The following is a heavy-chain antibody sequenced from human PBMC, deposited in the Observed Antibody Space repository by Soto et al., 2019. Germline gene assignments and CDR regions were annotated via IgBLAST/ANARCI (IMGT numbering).Heavy chain of an antibody. Sequence: VQLLESGGGLVQPGGSLRLSCAASGFTFSSYAISWVRQAPGQGLEWMGGIIPIFGTANYAQKFQGRVTITADESTSTAYMELSSLRSEDTAVYYCARATTVTTNFDYWGQGTLVTVSS. CDR2: IIPIFGTA. D-gene: IGHD4-17*01. J-gene: IGHJ4*02. V-gene: IGHV1-69*01. CDR3: ARATTVTTNFDY. CDR1: GFTFSSYA.